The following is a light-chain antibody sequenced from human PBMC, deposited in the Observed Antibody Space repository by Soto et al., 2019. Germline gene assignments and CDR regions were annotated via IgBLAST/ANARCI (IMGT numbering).Light chain of an antibody. J-gene: IGKJ4*01. CDR2: DAS. Sequence: DIVLTQSPGTLSLSPGDTASLSCRASQNVYTFLAWYQQKPGQSPRLLVYDASNRAKGIPARFTGTGSGTDLTLTISNLEPEDFAVYYCQQRNGWPLTFGAGTRVEI. CDR1: QNVYTF. CDR3: QQRNGWPLT. V-gene: IGKV3-11*01.